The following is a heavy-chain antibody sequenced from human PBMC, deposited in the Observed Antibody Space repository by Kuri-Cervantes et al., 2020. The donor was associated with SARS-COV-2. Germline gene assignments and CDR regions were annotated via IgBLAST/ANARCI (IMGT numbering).Heavy chain of an antibody. CDR2: FHPGDGEA. V-gene: IGHV1-24*01. J-gene: IGHJ4*02. Sequence: ASVKVSCKVSGYPFIDLSIHWVRQAPGKGFEWMGSFHPGDGEALYAQGLEGRVTMTGDTSRDTAYMEVRGLRSIDTAVYYCATRQNWNGYSYFDYWGQGALVTVSS. CDR1: GYPFIDLS. CDR3: ATRQNWNGYSYFDY. D-gene: IGHD5-24*01.